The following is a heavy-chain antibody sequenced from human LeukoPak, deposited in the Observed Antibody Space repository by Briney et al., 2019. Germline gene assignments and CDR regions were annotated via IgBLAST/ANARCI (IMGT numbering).Heavy chain of an antibody. D-gene: IGHD6-13*01. CDR2: IYSGGST. Sequence: GGSLRLSCAASGFTFSDYYMSWIRQAPGKGLEWVSDIYSGGSTYYSDSVMGRFTISRDNYKNTLYLQMNSLRAEDAAVYYCARGSGISSWKGNFKDWGQGTLVTVPS. J-gene: IGHJ1*01. CDR1: GFTFSDYY. CDR3: ARGSGISSWKGNFKD. V-gene: IGHV3-66*01.